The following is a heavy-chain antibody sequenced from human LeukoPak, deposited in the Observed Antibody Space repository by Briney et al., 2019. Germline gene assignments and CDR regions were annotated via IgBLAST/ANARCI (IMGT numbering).Heavy chain of an antibody. CDR3: ARVFGYGSQRQYYFDY. CDR1: GGTFSSYA. CDR2: IIPIFGTA. Sequence: ASVKVSCKASGGTFSSYAISWVRQAPGQGLEWMGGIIPIFGTANYAQKFQGRVTITADKSMSTAYMELSSLRSEDTAVYYCARVFGYGSQRQYYFDYWGQGTLVTVSS. D-gene: IGHD3-10*01. V-gene: IGHV1-69*06. J-gene: IGHJ4*02.